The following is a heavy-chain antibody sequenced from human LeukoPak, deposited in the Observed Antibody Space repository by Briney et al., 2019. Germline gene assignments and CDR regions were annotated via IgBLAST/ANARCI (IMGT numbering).Heavy chain of an antibody. J-gene: IGHJ3*02. V-gene: IGHV3-23*01. CDR2: ISGSGGGT. Sequence: PGGSLRLSCAASGFTFSSYAMSWVRQAPGKGLEWVSAISGSGGGTYYADYVKGRFTISRDNSKNTLYLQMNSLRAEDTAVYYCAKTIVVVVAARDAFDIWGQGTMVTVSS. D-gene: IGHD2-15*01. CDR1: GFTFSSYA. CDR3: AKTIVVVVAARDAFDI.